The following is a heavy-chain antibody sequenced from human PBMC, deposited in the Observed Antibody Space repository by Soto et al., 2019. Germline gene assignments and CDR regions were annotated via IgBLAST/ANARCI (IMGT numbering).Heavy chain of an antibody. CDR1: GFTFSSYW. CDR2: IKQDGSEK. Sequence: GGSLRLSCAASGFTFSSYWTSWVRQAPGKGLEWVANIKQDGSEKYYVDSVKGRFTISRDNAKNSLYLQMNSLRAEDTAVYYCARVGSSWAYYYYYMDVWGKGTTVTVSS. V-gene: IGHV3-7*01. J-gene: IGHJ6*03. CDR3: ARVGSSWAYYYYYMDV. D-gene: IGHD6-13*01.